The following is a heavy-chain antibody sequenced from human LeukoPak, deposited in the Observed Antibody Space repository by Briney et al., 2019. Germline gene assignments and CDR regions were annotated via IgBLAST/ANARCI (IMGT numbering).Heavy chain of an antibody. Sequence: GRSLRLSCAASGFTFDDYAMHWVRQAPGKGLERVSGISWNSGSIGYADSVKGRFTISRDNAKNSLYLQMNSLRAEDTALYYCAKDKDDILTGYYTYWGQGTLVTVSS. CDR2: ISWNSGSI. D-gene: IGHD3-9*01. CDR3: AKDKDDILTGYYTY. J-gene: IGHJ4*02. V-gene: IGHV3-9*01. CDR1: GFTFDDYA.